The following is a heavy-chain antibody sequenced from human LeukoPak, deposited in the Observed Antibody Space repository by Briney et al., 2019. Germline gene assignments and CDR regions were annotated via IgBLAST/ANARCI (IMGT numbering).Heavy chain of an antibody. J-gene: IGHJ5*01. V-gene: IGHV4-34*01. Sequence: SETLSLTCAVYGESFTGYYWSWIRQPPGKGLEWIGDITHSGSTNYNPSLKSRVTISVDTSKNQFSLKLMSVTAADTAVYYCARFGIVATKCYDSWGQGTLVTVSS. CDR2: ITHSGST. CDR3: ARFGIVATKCYDS. CDR1: GESFTGYY. D-gene: IGHD5-12*01.